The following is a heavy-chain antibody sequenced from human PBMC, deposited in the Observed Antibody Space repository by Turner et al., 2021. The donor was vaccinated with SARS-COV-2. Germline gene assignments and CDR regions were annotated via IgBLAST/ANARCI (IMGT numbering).Heavy chain of an antibody. Sequence: EVQLVESGGCLVQPGGSLRLSCAASAFPFSSDWMHWVRQAPGKGLVWVSRINSDGSSTSYADAVKGRFTISRDNAKNTLYLQMNSLRAEDTAVYYCARDHIGVYYAMDVWGQGTTVTVSS. CDR3: ARDHIGVYYAMDV. J-gene: IGHJ6*02. D-gene: IGHD3-10*01. V-gene: IGHV3-74*01. CDR2: INSDGSST. CDR1: AFPFSSDW.